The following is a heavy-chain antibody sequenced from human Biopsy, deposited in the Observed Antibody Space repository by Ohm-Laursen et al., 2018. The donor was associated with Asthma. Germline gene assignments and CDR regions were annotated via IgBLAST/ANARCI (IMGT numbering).Heavy chain of an antibody. Sequence: SAKVSCKSLGGTFNTYVIGWVRQAPGQGLEWMGGINSVFGTTTYPQKFQDRVTITADDSTNTVYMELSSLRSEDTAVYYCARKAGSCISRTCYSLDFWGQGTLVTVSS. CDR1: GGTFNTYV. D-gene: IGHD2-2*01. CDR2: INSVFGTT. J-gene: IGHJ4*02. V-gene: IGHV1-69*13. CDR3: ARKAGSCISRTCYSLDF.